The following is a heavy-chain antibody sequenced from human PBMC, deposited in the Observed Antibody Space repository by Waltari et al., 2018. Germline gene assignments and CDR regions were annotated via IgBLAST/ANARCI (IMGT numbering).Heavy chain of an antibody. Sequence: QVQLQESGPGLVKPSQTLSLPCTVSGGSISSGSYYWSWIRQPAGKGLEWIGYIYTSGSTNYNPSLKSRVTISVDTSKNQFSLKLSSVTAADTAVYYCARAYDSSGYPSYYFDYWGQGTLVTVSS. J-gene: IGHJ4*02. CDR2: IYTSGST. CDR3: ARAYDSSGYPSYYFDY. CDR1: GGSISSGSYY. V-gene: IGHV4-61*09. D-gene: IGHD3-22*01.